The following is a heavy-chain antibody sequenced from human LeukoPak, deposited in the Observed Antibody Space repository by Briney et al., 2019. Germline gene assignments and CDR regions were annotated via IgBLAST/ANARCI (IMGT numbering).Heavy chain of an antibody. D-gene: IGHD2-2*01. CDR1: GFTFSSYW. J-gene: IGHJ4*02. V-gene: IGHV3-7*01. CDR3: ARDMFYCSSTSCYLKGFDY. CDR2: IKQDGSEK. Sequence: PGGSLRLSCAASGFTFSSYWMSWVRQAPGKGLEWVANIKQDGSEKYYVDSVKGRFTISRDNAKNSLYLQMNSLRAEDTAVYYCARDMFYCSSTSCYLKGFDYWGQGTLATVSS.